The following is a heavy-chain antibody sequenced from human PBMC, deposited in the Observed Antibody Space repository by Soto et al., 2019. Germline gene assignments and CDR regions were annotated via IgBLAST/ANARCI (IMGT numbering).Heavy chain of an antibody. CDR1: GFTFSSYW. V-gene: IGHV3-7*01. CDR2: IKQDGSEK. Sequence: EVQLVESGGGLVQPGGSLRLSCAASGFTFSSYWMSWVRQAPGKGLEWVANIKQDGSEKYYVDSVKGRFTISRDNAKNYLYVEMTDLRAEDRAVYYCARARTEQWLDTTFEYLGQGTLVTVSS. J-gene: IGHJ4*02. CDR3: ARARTEQWLDTTFEY. D-gene: IGHD6-19*01.